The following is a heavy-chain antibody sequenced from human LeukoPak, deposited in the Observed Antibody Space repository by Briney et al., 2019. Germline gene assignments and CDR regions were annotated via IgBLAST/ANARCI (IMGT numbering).Heavy chain of an antibody. Sequence: SETLSLTCTVSGDSISNYYWNWIRQPPGKGLEWIGYIHYSGSTKYNPSLKSRVTISVDRSKNQFSLKLSSVTAADTAVYYCAIAGSARNYGSGTWFDPRGQGTLVTVSS. D-gene: IGHD3-10*01. CDR2: IHYSGST. J-gene: IGHJ5*02. CDR1: GDSISNYY. CDR3: AIAGSARNYGSGTWFDP. V-gene: IGHV4-59*12.